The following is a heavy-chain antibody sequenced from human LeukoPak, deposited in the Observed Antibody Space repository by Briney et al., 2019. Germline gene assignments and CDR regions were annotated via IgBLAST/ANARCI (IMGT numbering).Heavy chain of an antibody. V-gene: IGHV1-18*01. CDR3: ARGGFVLMVYDTYYFDY. CDR2: ISAYNGNT. CDR1: GYTFTSYG. Sequence: ASVKVSCKASGYTFTSYGISWVRQAPGQGLEWMGWISAYNGNTNYAQKFQGRVTMTRDTSISTAYMELSRLRSDDTAVYYCARGGFVLMVYDTYYFDYWGQGTLVTVSS. D-gene: IGHD2-8*01. J-gene: IGHJ4*02.